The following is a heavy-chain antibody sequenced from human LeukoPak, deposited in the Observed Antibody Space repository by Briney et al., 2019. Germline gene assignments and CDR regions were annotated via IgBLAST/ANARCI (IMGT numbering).Heavy chain of an antibody. CDR3: ARVASRALDY. CDR2: IYTGATT. V-gene: IGHV3-66*01. J-gene: IGHJ4*02. CDR1: GFTVSSNY. Sequence: GGSLTLSCAASGFTVSSNYMSWVRQAPGKGLEWVSIIYTGATTYYADSVKGRFTLSRDNSKNTLYLQMNSLRAEDTATYYCARVASRALDYWGQGTLVTVSS.